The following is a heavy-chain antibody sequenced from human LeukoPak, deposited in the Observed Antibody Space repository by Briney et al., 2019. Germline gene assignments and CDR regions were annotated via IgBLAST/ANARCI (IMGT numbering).Heavy chain of an antibody. J-gene: IGHJ6*03. V-gene: IGHV4-61*02. CDR1: GGSISSGSYY. CDR3: ARGLQGYYYYYYMDV. CDR2: IYPSGST. D-gene: IGHD5-24*01. Sequence: SETLSLTCTVSGGSISSGSYYWNWIRQPAGKGLEWIGRIYPSGSTNYNPSLKSRVTISVDTSKNQFSLKLSSVTAADTAVYYCARGLQGYYYYYYMDVWGKGTTVTISS.